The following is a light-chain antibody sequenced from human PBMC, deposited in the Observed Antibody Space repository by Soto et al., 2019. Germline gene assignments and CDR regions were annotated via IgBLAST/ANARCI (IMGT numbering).Light chain of an antibody. Sequence: AIQMTQSPSSLSASVGDRVTITCRASQVSRNDLTWYQQKPGKAPKLLIYAASSLQSGVPSKFSVSGSGTDVTLAISSLQPEDVATYYCLQDYNYPRTFGQGTKVEIK. CDR2: AAS. J-gene: IGKJ1*01. CDR3: LQDYNYPRT. V-gene: IGKV1-6*01. CDR1: QVSRND.